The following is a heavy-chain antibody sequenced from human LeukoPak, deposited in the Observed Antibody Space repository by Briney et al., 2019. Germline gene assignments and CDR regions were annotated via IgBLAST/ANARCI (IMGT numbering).Heavy chain of an antibody. Sequence: GSLRLSCAASGFDFSSNWMHWVRHAPGQGLVWVSRIKGDGISTNYADSVKGRFTISRDIAKNTLYLQMNSLRAEDTGVYYCAKDHYWSIDYWGRGTLVTVSS. CDR3: AKDHYWSIDY. V-gene: IGHV3-74*01. CDR1: GFDFSSNW. CDR2: IKGDGIST. J-gene: IGHJ4*02. D-gene: IGHD3-3*01.